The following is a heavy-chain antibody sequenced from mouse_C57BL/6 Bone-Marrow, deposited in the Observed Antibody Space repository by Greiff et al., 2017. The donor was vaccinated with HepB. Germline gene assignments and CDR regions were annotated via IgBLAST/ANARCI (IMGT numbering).Heavy chain of an antibody. V-gene: IGHV1-19*01. CDR3: AITHYYGSSYGYFDY. CDR2: INPYNGGT. J-gene: IGHJ2*01. CDR1: GYTFTDYY. D-gene: IGHD1-1*01. Sequence: EVQLQQSGPVLVKPGASVKMSCKASGYTFTDYYMNWVKQSHGKSLEWIGVINPYNGGTSYNQKFKGKATLTVDKSSSTAYMELNSLTSEDSAVYYCAITHYYGSSYGYFDYWGQGTTLTVSS.